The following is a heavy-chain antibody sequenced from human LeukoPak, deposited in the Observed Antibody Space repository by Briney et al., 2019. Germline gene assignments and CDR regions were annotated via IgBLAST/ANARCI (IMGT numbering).Heavy chain of an antibody. J-gene: IGHJ4*02. V-gene: IGHV3-21*01. Sequence: YPGGSLRLSCAASGFTFSSYSMNWVRQAPGKGLEWVSSISSSSSYIYYADSVKGRFTISRDNAKNSLYLQMNSLRAEDTAVYYCARAYYDILTGYDYLGQGTLVTVSS. CDR3: ARAYYDILTGYDY. D-gene: IGHD3-9*01. CDR1: GFTFSSYS. CDR2: ISSSSSYI.